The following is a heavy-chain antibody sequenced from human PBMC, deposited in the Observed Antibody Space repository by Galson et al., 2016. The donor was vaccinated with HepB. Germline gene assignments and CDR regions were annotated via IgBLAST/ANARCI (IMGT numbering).Heavy chain of an antibody. CDR3: AKGRSAIAAAGLNY. CDR2: ISSNGDNT. D-gene: IGHD6-13*01. J-gene: IGHJ4*02. CDR1: GFTFSSYA. V-gene: IGHV3-64*04. Sequence: SLRLSCAASGFTFSSYAMHWARQAPGKGLEYVSAISSNGDNTYYADSVKGRLTISRDNSNNTLFLQMNSLRVEDTAVYYCAKGRSAIAAAGLNYWGQGTLVTVSS.